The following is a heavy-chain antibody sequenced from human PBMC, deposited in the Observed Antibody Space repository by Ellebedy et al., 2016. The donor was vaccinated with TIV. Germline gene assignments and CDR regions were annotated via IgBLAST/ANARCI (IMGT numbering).Heavy chain of an antibody. Sequence: GGSLRLSCGASGFTFSNSDMHWVRQPVGKGLEWVSAIGVGGDTYYSDSVKGRFTISRDNAKNSLYLQMNSLRAEDTAVYYCAGPAAIGTKTFDYWGQGTLVTVSS. D-gene: IGHD2-2*01. CDR3: AGPAAIGTKTFDY. V-gene: IGHV3-13*01. CDR2: IGVGGDT. J-gene: IGHJ4*02. CDR1: GFTFSNSD.